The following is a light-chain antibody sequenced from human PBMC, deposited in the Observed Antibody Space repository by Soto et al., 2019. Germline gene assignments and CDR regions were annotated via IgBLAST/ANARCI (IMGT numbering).Light chain of an antibody. CDR2: TIS. CDR1: TGAVTSDSY. V-gene: IGLV7-43*01. CDR3: LHYYGGPLF. J-gene: IGLJ1*01. Sequence: QTVVTQEPSLTVSPGGTVTLTCASSTGAVTSDSYPSWFQQKPGQAPRALIYTISNKHSWTPARFSGSLLGGKAALTLSDVRPEDEAPFFCLHYYGGPLFFGPGTNLTVL.